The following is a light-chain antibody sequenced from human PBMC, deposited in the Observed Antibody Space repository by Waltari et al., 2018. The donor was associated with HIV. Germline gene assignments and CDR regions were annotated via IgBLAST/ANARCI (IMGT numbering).Light chain of an antibody. CDR2: DAS. J-gene: IGKJ5*01. V-gene: IGKV1-13*02. CDR3: QQFNSYPIT. CDR1: QGISSA. Sequence: AIQLTQSPSSLYASVGDRVTITCRASQGISSALAWYQQKPGKAPKLLIYDASSLESVVPSRFSGSGSGTDFTLTIISLQPEDFATYYCQQFNSYPITFGQGTRLEIK.